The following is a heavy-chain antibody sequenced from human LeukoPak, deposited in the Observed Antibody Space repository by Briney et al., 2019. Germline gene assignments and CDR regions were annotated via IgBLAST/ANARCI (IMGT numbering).Heavy chain of an antibody. V-gene: IGHV4/OR15-8*01. J-gene: IGHJ3*02. CDR2: IYHSGST. CDR3: ARGRLAAAKRHAFDI. CDR1: GGSISNTNW. Sequence: PSETLSLTCGVSGGSISNTNWWSWVRQPPGKGLEWIAEIYHSGSTNYNPSLKSRVTISVDKSKNQFSLRLSSVAAADTAVYYCARGRLAAAKRHAFDIWGQGTMVTVSS. D-gene: IGHD6-13*01.